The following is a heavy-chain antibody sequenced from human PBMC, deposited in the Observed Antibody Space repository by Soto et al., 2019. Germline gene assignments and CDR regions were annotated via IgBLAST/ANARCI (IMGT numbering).Heavy chain of an antibody. CDR3: ARARYDFWSGYWGKGWWFDP. CDR2: IDNSGGIT. V-gene: IGHV3-23*01. CDR1: GFTFSSYA. J-gene: IGHJ5*02. D-gene: IGHD3-3*01. Sequence: GGSLRLSCAASGFTFSSYAMTWVRQAPGKGLEWVSTIDNSGGITYYADSVKGRFTINPDTSKNQFSLQLNSVTPEDTAVYYCARARYDFWSGYWGKGWWFDPWGQGTLVTVSS.